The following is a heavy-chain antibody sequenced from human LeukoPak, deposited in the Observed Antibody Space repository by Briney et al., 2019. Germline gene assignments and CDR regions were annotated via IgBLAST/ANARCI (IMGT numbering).Heavy chain of an antibody. J-gene: IGHJ6*02. V-gene: IGHV1-8*02. CDR3: ARDNYYYYGMDV. CDR2: MNPSSGNT. CDR1: GYTFTSYY. Sequence: ASVKVSCKASGYTFTSYYMHWVRQATGQGLEWMGWMNPSSGNTGYAQKFQGRVTMTRNTSISTAYMELSSLRSEDTAVYYCARDNYYYYGMDVWGQGTTVTVSS.